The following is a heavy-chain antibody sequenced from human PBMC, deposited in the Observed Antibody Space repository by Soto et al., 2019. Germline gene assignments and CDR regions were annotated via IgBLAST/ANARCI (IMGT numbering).Heavy chain of an antibody. Sequence: GGSLRLSCAASGFTFSSYSMNWVRQAPGKGLEWVSYISSSSSTIYYADSVKGRFTISRDKAKNSLYLQMNSLRAEDTAVYYCARDPIVVVTAYYYYYGMDVWGQGTTVTVSS. J-gene: IGHJ6*02. CDR1: GFTFSSYS. V-gene: IGHV3-48*01. D-gene: IGHD2-21*02. CDR3: ARDPIVVVTAYYYYYGMDV. CDR2: ISSSSSTI.